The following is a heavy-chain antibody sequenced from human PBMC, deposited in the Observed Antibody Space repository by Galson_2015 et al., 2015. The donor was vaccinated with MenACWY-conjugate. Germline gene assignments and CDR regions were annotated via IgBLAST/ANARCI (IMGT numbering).Heavy chain of an antibody. V-gene: IGHV3-23*01. Sequence: SLRLSCAASGFTFSSYAMSWVRQAPGKGLEWVSGFSGSSGSGGSTYYADSVRGRFTISRDNSKNTLYLHMNSLRVEDPAVYYCAKGVSPVLTDRLDYWGQGTLVTASS. J-gene: IGHJ4*02. CDR2: FSGSSGSGGST. D-gene: IGHD3-16*01. CDR3: AKGVSPVLTDRLDY. CDR1: GFTFSSYA.